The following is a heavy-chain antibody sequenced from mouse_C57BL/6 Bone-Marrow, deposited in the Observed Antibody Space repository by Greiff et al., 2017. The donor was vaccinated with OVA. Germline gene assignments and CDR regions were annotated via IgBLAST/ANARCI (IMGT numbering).Heavy chain of an antibody. Sequence: VQWVESGPELVKPGASVKLSCKASGYTFTSYDINWVKQRPGQGLEWIGWIYPRDGSTKYNEKFKGKATLTVDTSSSTAYMELHSLTSEDSAVYFCARHDYGSRTGFAYWGQGTLVTVSA. CDR1: GYTFTSYD. CDR3: ARHDYGSRTGFAY. V-gene: IGHV1-85*01. D-gene: IGHD1-1*01. CDR2: IYPRDGST. J-gene: IGHJ3*01.